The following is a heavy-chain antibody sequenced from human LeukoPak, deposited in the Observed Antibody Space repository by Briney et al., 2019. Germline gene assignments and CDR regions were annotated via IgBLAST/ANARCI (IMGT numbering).Heavy chain of an antibody. CDR3: ARAPHYSNYGPYYYGMDV. Sequence: GGSLRLSCAASGFTFSDYYMSWIRQAPGKGLEWVSYISSSSYTNYADSVKGRFTISRDNAKNSLYLQMNSLRAEDTAVYYCARAPHYSNYGPYYYGMDVWGQGTTVTVSS. CDR1: GFTFSDYY. V-gene: IGHV3-11*06. D-gene: IGHD4-11*01. CDR2: ISSSSYT. J-gene: IGHJ6*02.